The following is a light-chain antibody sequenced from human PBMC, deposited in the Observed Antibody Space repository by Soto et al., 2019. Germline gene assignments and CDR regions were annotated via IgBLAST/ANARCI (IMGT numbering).Light chain of an antibody. V-gene: IGKV1-39*01. CDR1: HSIMTY. Sequence: DIQITQSPISLSSSVGDGVTITCLSSHSIMTYLNWYQLKPGKPPRLLIYAASSLQSGVPSRFSGSGSGTDFTLTITNLQPEDFATYSCQQSYNSPQTFGQGTKVDIK. J-gene: IGKJ1*01. CDR2: AAS. CDR3: QQSYNSPQT.